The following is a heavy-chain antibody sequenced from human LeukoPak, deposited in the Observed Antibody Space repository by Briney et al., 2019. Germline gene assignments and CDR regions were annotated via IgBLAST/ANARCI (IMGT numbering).Heavy chain of an antibody. CDR1: GGSISSSNW. V-gene: IGHV4-4*02. CDR2: IYHSGST. CDR3: ARVPTPGLLWFGEMMFDP. Sequence: PSGTLSLTCAVSGGSISSSNWWSWVRQPPGKGLEWIGEIYHSGSTNYNPSLKSRVTISVDKSKNQFSLKLSSVTAADTAVYYCARVPTPGLLWFGEMMFDPWGQGTLVTVSS. D-gene: IGHD3-10*01. J-gene: IGHJ5*02.